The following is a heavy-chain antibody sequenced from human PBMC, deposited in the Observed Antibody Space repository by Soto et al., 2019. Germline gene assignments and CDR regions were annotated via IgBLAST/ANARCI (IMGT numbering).Heavy chain of an antibody. CDR2: ISYDGSNK. J-gene: IGHJ6*02. Sequence: QVQLVESGGGVVQPGRSLRLSCAASGFTCSSYGMHWVRQAPGKGLEWVAVISYDGSNKHYADSVKGRFTITRDNSKNSLYLQMNSLGAEYTAVYYCSKGRGMVRGRSLAYHYYYGMDVWGQGTTVTVSS. D-gene: IGHD3-10*01. CDR1: GFTCSSYG. CDR3: SKGRGMVRGRSLAYHYYYGMDV. V-gene: IGHV3-30*18.